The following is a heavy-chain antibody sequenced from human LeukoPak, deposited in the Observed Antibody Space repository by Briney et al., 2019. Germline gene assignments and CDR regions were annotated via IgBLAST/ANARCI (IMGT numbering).Heavy chain of an antibody. V-gene: IGHV4-4*07. CDR1: GGSIRSDY. CDR2: IYSSEIT. D-gene: IGHD3-16*01. Sequence: SETLSLTCTVSGGSIRSDYWSWIRQPAGEGLEWIGRIYSSEITNYNPSLKSRVTMSIDTSKNQISLNLTSVTAADTAVYYCARAPTGEGGVALFDYWGQGTLVTVSS. J-gene: IGHJ4*02. CDR3: ARAPTGEGGVALFDY.